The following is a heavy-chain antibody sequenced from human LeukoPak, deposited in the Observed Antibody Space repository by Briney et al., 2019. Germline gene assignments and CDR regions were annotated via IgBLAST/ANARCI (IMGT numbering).Heavy chain of an antibody. CDR1: GYSFTGYY. CDR2: INPNSGGT. D-gene: IGHD2-2*01. J-gene: IGHJ4*02. CDR3: ARDLNTNFDY. Sequence: GASVKVSCKASGYSFTGYYLHWVRQAPGQGLEWMGWINPNSGGTNYAQKVQGRVTMTRGTSISTAYLELSGLRSDDTAMYYCARDLNTNFDYWGQGTLVTVSS. V-gene: IGHV1-2*02.